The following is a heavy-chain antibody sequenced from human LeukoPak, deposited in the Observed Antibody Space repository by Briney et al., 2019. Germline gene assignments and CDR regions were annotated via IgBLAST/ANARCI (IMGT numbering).Heavy chain of an antibody. D-gene: IGHD6-13*01. CDR2: ISSSGSTI. CDR1: GFTFSDYY. J-gene: IGHJ3*02. V-gene: IGHV3-11*01. CDR3: ASDLSSTDAFDI. Sequence: SGGSLRLSCAASGFTFSDYYMSWIRQAPGKGLEWVSYISSSGSTIYYADSVKGRFTISRDNAKNSLYLQMNSLRAEDTAVYYCASDLSSTDAFDIWGQGTIVTVSS.